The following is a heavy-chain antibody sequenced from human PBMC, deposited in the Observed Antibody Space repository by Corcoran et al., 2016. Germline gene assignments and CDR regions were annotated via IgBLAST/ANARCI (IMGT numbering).Heavy chain of an antibody. V-gene: IGHV4-59*01. J-gene: IGHJ6*02. CDR1: GGSISSYY. Sequence: QVQLQESGPGLVKPSETLSLTCTVSGGSISSYYWSWIRQPPGKGLEWIGYIYYSGSTNYNPSLKSRVTISVDTSKNQFSLKLSSVTAADTAVYYCARDRGSSGGGMDVWGQGTTVTVSS. CDR2: IYYSGST. CDR3: ARDRGSSGGGMDV. D-gene: IGHD6-25*01.